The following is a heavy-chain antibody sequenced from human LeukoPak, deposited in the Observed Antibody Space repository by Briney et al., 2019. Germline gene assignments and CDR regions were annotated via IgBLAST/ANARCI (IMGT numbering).Heavy chain of an antibody. Sequence: GGSLRLSCAASGFTFSDYYMSWIRQAPGKGLEWVSYISTSGSNIYYADSVKGRFTISRDNGKSSLYLQMNSLRAEDTAVYYCARGVYDSTGYYQYWGQGTLVTVSS. CDR3: ARGVYDSTGYYQY. J-gene: IGHJ4*02. CDR2: ISTSGSNI. V-gene: IGHV3-11*04. D-gene: IGHD3-22*01. CDR1: GFTFSDYY.